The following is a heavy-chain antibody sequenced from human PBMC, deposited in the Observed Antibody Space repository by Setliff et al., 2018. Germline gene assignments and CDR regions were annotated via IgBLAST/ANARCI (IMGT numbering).Heavy chain of an antibody. J-gene: IGHJ6*03. V-gene: IGHV4-4*08. CDR1: GDSLNDNH. CDR2: IYTSGGT. CDR3: SRAPPNRYSGSYEYFYMDV. D-gene: IGHD1-26*01. Sequence: LSLTCNVSGDSLNDNHRTWIRQPPAKGLEWIGYIYTSGGTNYNPSLKSRVTISVDMSKNQFSLKLSSVTAADTSVYYCSRAPPNRYSGSYEYFYMDVWGKGTTVTVSS.